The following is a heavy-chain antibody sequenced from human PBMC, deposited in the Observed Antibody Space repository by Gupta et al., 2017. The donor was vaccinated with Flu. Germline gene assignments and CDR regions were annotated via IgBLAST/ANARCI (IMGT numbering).Heavy chain of an antibody. Sequence: SFWISCVRQAPGKGLEWVANIKQDASEKYYGDSVKGRFSISRDNAKNSHYLQMNNLRAEDTAVYYCARDSGRFYIDYWGQGTLVTVSS. CDR2: IKQDASEK. V-gene: IGHV3-7*01. D-gene: IGHD1-26*01. J-gene: IGHJ4*02. CDR1: SFW. CDR3: ARDSGRFYIDY.